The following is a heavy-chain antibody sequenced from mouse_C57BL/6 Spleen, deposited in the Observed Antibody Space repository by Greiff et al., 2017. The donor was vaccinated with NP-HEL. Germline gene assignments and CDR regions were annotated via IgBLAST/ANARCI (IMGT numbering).Heavy chain of an antibody. V-gene: IGHV14-2*01. J-gene: IGHJ2*01. CDR2: IDPEDGET. CDR1: GFNIKDYY. CDR3: ARCPGERYYFDY. Sequence: EVMLVESGAELVKPGASVKLSCTASGFNIKDYYMHWVKQRTEQGLEWIGRIDPEDGETKYAPKFQGKATITADTSSNTAYLQLSSLTSEDTAVYYCARCPGERYYFDYWGQGTTLTVSS.